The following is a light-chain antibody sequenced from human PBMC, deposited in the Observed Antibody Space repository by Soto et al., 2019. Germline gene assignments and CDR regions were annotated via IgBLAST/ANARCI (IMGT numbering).Light chain of an antibody. Sequence: QSALTQPASVSGSPGQSITISCTGTSSDVGGYNYVSWYQHHPGKAPKLMIYDVSNRPSGVSNRFSGSKSGNTASLIISGLQAEDEADYYCSSSTSSSTLSTYVFGTGTKVTV. CDR3: SSSTSSSTLSTYV. CDR1: SSDVGGYNY. V-gene: IGLV2-14*03. CDR2: DVS. J-gene: IGLJ1*01.